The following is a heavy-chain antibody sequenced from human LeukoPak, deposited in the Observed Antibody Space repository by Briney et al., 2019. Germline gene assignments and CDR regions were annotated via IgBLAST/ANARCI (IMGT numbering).Heavy chain of an antibody. D-gene: IGHD3-10*02. CDR1: GFTFSSYR. CDR3: AELGITMIGGV. CDR2: ISSSGSTI. Sequence: GGTLRLSCAASGFTFSSYRMNWVRQAPGKGLEWVSYISSSGSTIYYADSVKGRFTISRDNAKNSLYLQMNSLRAEDTAVYYCAELGITMIGGVWGKGTTVTISS. J-gene: IGHJ6*04. V-gene: IGHV3-48*04.